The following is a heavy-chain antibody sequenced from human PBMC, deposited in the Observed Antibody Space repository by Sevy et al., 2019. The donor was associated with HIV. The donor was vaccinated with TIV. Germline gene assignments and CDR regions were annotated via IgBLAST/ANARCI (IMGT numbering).Heavy chain of an antibody. CDR1: GFAFSTYA. CDR3: ARDVGYSIKWYPLY. Sequence: GGSLRLSCAASGFAFSTYAMHWVHQAPGKVLEWVAVISYEGTETFYAASVEGRFTISRDNSKNMLSLQINSLKPEDTAVYYCARDVGYSIKWYPLYWGHGTLVTVSS. D-gene: IGHD2-2*01. CDR2: ISYEGTET. J-gene: IGHJ4*01. V-gene: IGHV3-30-3*01.